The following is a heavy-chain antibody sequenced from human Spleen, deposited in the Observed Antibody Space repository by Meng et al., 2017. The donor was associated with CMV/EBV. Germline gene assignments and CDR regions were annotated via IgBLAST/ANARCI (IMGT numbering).Heavy chain of an antibody. D-gene: IGHD6-6*01. J-gene: IGHJ6*02. CDR2: INPNNGGT. V-gene: IGHV1-2*02. CDR1: GYTLTDFY. CDR3: ARVGYSSSRGMDV. Sequence: ASVKVSCKASGYTLTDFYMHWVRQAPGQGLQWMGWINPNNGGTNYAQNFQGRVTMTRDTSISTAYMELSRLRSDDTAVYYCARVGYSSSRGMDVWGQGTTVTVSS.